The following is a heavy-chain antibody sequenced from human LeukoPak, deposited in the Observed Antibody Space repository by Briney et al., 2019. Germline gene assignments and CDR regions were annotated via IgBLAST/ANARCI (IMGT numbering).Heavy chain of an antibody. J-gene: IGHJ4*02. CDR2: ISGSGGST. V-gene: IGHV3-23*01. D-gene: IGHD3-10*01. CDR3: AISTYYYGSGSYYPPDY. CDR1: GFTFSSYA. Sequence: GGSLRLSCAASGFTFSSYAMSWVRQAPGKGLEWVSAISGSGGSTYYADSVKGRFTISRDNSKNTLYLQMNSLRAEDTAVYYCAISTYYYGSGSYYPPDYWGQGTLVTVSS.